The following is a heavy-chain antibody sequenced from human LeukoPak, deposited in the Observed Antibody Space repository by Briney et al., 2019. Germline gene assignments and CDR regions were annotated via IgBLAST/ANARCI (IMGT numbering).Heavy chain of an antibody. J-gene: IGHJ6*03. Sequence: GASXKVSCKASGYTFTSYGISWVRQAPGQGLEWMGWISAYNGNTNYAQKLQGRVTMTTDTSTSTAYMELRSLRSDDTAVYYCARVCRAYYYYYMDVWGKGTTVTVSS. CDR2: ISAYNGNT. CDR1: GYTFTSYG. D-gene: IGHD2-15*01. V-gene: IGHV1-18*01. CDR3: ARVCRAYYYYYMDV.